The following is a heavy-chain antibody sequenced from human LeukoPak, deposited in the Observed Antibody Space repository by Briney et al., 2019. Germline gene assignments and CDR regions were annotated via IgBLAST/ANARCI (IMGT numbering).Heavy chain of an antibody. D-gene: IGHD3-10*01. J-gene: IGHJ2*01. V-gene: IGHV3-9*01. CDR3: AKAAQNFGEFFWSFDL. Sequence: GGSLRLSCAASGFTFDDYAMRWVRHAPGKGLEWVSGISWNSGSIGYADCVKGRFTISRDNAKNSLYLQMNSLRAEDTALYYCAKAAQNFGEFFWSFDLWGRGTLVTVSS. CDR1: GFTFDDYA. CDR2: ISWNSGSI.